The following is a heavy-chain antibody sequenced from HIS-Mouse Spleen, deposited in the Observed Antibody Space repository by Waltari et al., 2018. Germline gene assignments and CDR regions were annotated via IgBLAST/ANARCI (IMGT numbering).Heavy chain of an antibody. Sequence: QVQLVQSGAEVKKPGASVTVSCKASGYTFIGYCHHWVRQAPGQGLEWRGWINPNSGGTNYAQKFQGRVTMTRDTSISTAYMELSRLRSDDTAVYYCARALGYYFDYWGQGTLVTVSS. D-gene: IGHD7-27*01. CDR2: INPNSGGT. J-gene: IGHJ4*02. CDR3: ARALGYYFDY. V-gene: IGHV1-2*02. CDR1: GYTFIGYC.